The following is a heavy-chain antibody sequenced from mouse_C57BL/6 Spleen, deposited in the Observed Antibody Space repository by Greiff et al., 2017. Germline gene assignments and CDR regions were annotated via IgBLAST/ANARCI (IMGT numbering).Heavy chain of an antibody. D-gene: IGHD1-1*01. CDR3: VRDPSYYDGSSYWYFDV. J-gene: IGHJ1*03. Sequence: EVHLVESGGGLVQPKGSLKLSCAASGFSFNTYAMNWVRQAPGKGLEWVARIRSKSNNYATYYADSVKDRFTISRDDSESMLYLQMNNLKTEDTAMYYCVRDPSYYDGSSYWYFDVWGTGTTVTVSS. CDR1: GFSFNTYA. V-gene: IGHV10-1*01. CDR2: IRSKSNNYAT.